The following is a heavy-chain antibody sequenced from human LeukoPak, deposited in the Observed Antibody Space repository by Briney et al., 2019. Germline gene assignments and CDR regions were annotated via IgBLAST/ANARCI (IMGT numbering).Heavy chain of an antibody. CDR1: GGSISNNSYY. D-gene: IGHD6-19*01. V-gene: IGHV4-39*01. CDR3: ARLSSGWCDTDY. Sequence: SETLSLTCTVSGGSISNNSYYWGWIRQPPGRGLEWIGSFYYSGSTYYNPSLKSRVTISVDPSKNQFSLKVTSVTAADTAVYYCARLSSGWCDTDYWGQGTLVTVSS. J-gene: IGHJ4*02. CDR2: FYYSGST.